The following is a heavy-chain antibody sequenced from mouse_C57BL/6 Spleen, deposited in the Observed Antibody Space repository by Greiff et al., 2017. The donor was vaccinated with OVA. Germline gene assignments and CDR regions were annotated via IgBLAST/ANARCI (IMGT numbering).Heavy chain of an antibody. D-gene: IGHD1-1*01. CDR2: ISSGSSTI. J-gene: IGHJ2*01. CDR3: ATANYYGSSHFDF. V-gene: IGHV5-17*01. CDR1: GFTFSDYG. Sequence: EVQLVESGGGLVKPGGSLKLSCAASGFTFSDYGMPWVRQAPEKGLEWVAYISSGSSTIYYADTVKGRFTISRDNAKNTLFLQMTSLRSEDTAMDYCATANYYGSSHFDFWGQGTTLTVSS.